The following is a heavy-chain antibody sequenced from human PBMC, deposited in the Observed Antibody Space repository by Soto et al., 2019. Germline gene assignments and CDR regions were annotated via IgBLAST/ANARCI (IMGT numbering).Heavy chain of an antibody. V-gene: IGHV3-30-3*01. D-gene: IGHD4-17*01. CDR1: GFTFSSYA. Sequence: QVQLVESGGGVVQPGRSLRLSCEASGFTFSSYAMHWVRQAPGKGLEWVAVVSYDGSKRYYADSVKGRFTISRDNAKDTLFLQMDSLRAEDTAVYCGGGDFDCGGAFDIWGQGTMVTVSS. CDR3: GGDFDCGGAFDI. J-gene: IGHJ3*02. CDR2: VSYDGSKR.